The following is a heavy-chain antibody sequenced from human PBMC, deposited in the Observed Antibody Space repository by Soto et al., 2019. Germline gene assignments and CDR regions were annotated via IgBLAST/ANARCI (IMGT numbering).Heavy chain of an antibody. J-gene: IGHJ4*02. D-gene: IGHD6-25*01. Sequence: QVQLKESGPGLVKPSQTLSLTCTVSGGSISSGGQYWSWIRQHPGKGLEWIGYIYDSGSTYYNPSXRXXVTISVDTSKKQFSLKLRSVTAADTAVHYCARDAAEYYFDYWGQGTLVTVSS. CDR3: ARDAAEYYFDY. V-gene: IGHV4-31*03. CDR2: IYDSGST. CDR1: GGSISSGGQY.